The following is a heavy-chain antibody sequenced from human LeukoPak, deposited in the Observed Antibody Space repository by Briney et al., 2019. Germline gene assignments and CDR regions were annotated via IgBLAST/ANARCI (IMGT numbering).Heavy chain of an antibody. V-gene: IGHV3-23*01. D-gene: IGHD1-26*01. CDR1: GFTFSSYA. Sequence: PGGSLRLSCAASGFTFSSYAMSWVRQAPGKGLEWVSSISGSGRSTYYADSVKGRFTISRDNSKNTLYLQMNSLRAEDTAIYYCAKEYTGTFSPFPSYFDNWGQGTLVTVSS. J-gene: IGHJ4*02. CDR3: AKEYTGTFSPFPSYFDN. CDR2: ISGSGRST.